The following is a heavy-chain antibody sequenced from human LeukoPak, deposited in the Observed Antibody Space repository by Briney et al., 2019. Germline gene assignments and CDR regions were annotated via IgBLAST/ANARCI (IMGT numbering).Heavy chain of an antibody. CDR1: GFTFSSYG. D-gene: IGHD6-13*01. CDR2: IWYGGSNK. CDR3: VLAADVPVDAFDI. J-gene: IGHJ3*02. V-gene: IGHV3-33*01. Sequence: GRSLRLSCAASGFTFSSYGMHWVRQAPGKGLEWVAVIWYGGSNKYYADSVKGRFTISRDNSKNTLYLQMNSLRAEDTAVYYCVLAADVPVDAFDIWGQGTMVTVSS.